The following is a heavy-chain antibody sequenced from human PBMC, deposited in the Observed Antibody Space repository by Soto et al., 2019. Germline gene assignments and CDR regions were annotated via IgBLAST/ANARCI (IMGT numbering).Heavy chain of an antibody. CDR2: IAVYNGNT. CDR1: GYSFSNYG. D-gene: IGHD6-19*01. Sequence: QVQLVQSGAEVKRSGASVKVSCNTSGYSFSNYGINWVRQAPGQGLEWMGWIAVYNGNTHYAQKFQDRVTMTTDTSTTTSYLELRSLRSDDTAVYYCARVQGEWLVNDGFAIWGQGTMVIVSS. J-gene: IGHJ3*02. CDR3: ARVQGEWLVNDGFAI. V-gene: IGHV1-18*01.